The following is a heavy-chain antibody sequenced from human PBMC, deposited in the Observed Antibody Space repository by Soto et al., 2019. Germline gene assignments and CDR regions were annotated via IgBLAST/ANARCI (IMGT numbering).Heavy chain of an antibody. V-gene: IGHV3-23*01. CDR2: ISGSGGST. D-gene: IGHD2-8*01. J-gene: IGHJ3*01. CDR3: AKTTQLSNFSSFGVFHV. CDR1: GFTFSSYA. Sequence: GGSLRLSCAVSGFTFSSYAMSWVRQAPGNGLEWVSGISGSGGSTYYADSVKGRFTISRDNSKNTLHLQMDSLRAEDAALYYCAKTTQLSNFSSFGVFHVWGKGKMVT.